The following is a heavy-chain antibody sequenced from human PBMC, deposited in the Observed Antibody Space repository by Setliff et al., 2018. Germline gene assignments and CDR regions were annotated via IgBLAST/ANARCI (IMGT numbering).Heavy chain of an antibody. Sequence: GASVKVSCKASGYTFTSYGISWVRQAPGQGLEWMGWISAYNGNTNYAQKLQGRVTMTTDTSTSTAYMELSSLRSEDMAVYYCAAPTGYSSGWYDAFDIWGQGTMVTVSS. CDR2: ISAYNGNT. CDR1: GYTFTSYG. CDR3: AAPTGYSSGWYDAFDI. V-gene: IGHV1-18*03. J-gene: IGHJ3*02. D-gene: IGHD6-19*01.